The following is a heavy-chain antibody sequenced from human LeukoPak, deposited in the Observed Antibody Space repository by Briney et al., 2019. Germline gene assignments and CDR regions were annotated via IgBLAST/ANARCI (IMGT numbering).Heavy chain of an antibody. CDR1: GGSVTSTNW. V-gene: IGHV4-4*02. J-gene: IGHJ4*02. CDR2: VHLDGRT. CDR3: ARALNPLPGTYYFDY. D-gene: IGHD2-15*01. Sequence: PSETLSLTCGVSGGSVTSTNWWTWVRQPPGKGLEWIGEVHLDGRTNYNPSLKSRLTMSVDLSENHVSLKLTSVTAADTAVYYCARALNPLPGTYYFDYWGQGTLVTVSS.